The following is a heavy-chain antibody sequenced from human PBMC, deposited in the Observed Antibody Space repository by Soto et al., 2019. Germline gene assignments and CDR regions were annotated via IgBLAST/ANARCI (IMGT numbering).Heavy chain of an antibody. Sequence: QVQLQQWGAGLLKPSETLSLTCAVYGGSFSGYYWSWIRQPPGKGLEWIGEINDSGSTNYNPSLKSRVTISVDTSKNQFTLKLSSVTAADTAVYYCASRGRAVARTGFSAEYFQHWGQGTLVTVSS. J-gene: IGHJ1*01. D-gene: IGHD6-19*01. CDR1: GGSFSGYY. V-gene: IGHV4-34*01. CDR3: ASRGRAVARTGFSAEYFQH. CDR2: INDSGST.